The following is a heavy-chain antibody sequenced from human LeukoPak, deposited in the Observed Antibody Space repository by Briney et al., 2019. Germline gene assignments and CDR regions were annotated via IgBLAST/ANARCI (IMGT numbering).Heavy chain of an antibody. CDR2: IYYSGST. D-gene: IGHD4-17*01. J-gene: IGHJ2*01. V-gene: IGHV4-59*01. CDR3: ARGDDYGDYRTYWYFDL. CDR1: GGSISSYY. Sequence: PSETLSLTCTVSGGSISSYYWSWIRQPPGKGLEWIGYIYYSGSTNCNPSLKSRVTISVDTSKNQFSLKLSSVTAADTAVYYCARGDDYGDYRTYWYFDLWGRGTLVTVSS.